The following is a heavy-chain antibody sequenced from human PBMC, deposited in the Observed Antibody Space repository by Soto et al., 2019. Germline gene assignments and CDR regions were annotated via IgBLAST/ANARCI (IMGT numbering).Heavy chain of an antibody. J-gene: IGHJ3*02. CDR1: GGSISSSSHY. V-gene: IGHV4-39*01. Sequence: SETLSLTCTVSGGSISSSSHYWGWIRQPPGKGLEWIGSIHYSGSTYYNPSLKSRFTISRDNAKNTVYLQMNSLRTEDTAVYYCARGPRHGAFDIWGQGTMVTVSS. CDR3: ARGPRHGAFDI. CDR2: IHYSGST.